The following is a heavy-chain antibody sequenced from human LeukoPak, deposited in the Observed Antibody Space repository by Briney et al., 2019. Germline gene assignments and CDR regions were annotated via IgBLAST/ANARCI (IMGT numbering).Heavy chain of an antibody. J-gene: IGHJ4*02. CDR1: GYIFTTYW. D-gene: IGHD5-24*01. Sequence: GESLKISCKGSGYIFTTYWIGWVRQMPGKGLEWMGIIYPGDSDTRYSSSFQGHVTISADSSSSTAYLQWSSLKTSDTAIYYRASRKKGMATAGFDYWGQGTLVTVSS. CDR2: IYPGDSDT. CDR3: ASRKKGMATAGFDY. V-gene: IGHV5-51*01.